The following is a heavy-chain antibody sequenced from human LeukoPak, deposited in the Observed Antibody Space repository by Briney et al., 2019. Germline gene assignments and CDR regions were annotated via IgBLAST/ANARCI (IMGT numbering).Heavy chain of an antibody. Sequence: GRSLRLSCAASGFTFSSLGMSWVRQAPGKGLEWVSYINYDGRDVYYADSVKGRFTTSRDNAKNSLYLQVNSLRDEDTAVYYCARDLYSYGRFDYWGQGTLVTISS. CDR1: GFTFSSLG. D-gene: IGHD5-18*01. CDR3: ARDLYSYGRFDY. CDR2: INYDGRDV. J-gene: IGHJ4*02. V-gene: IGHV3-48*02.